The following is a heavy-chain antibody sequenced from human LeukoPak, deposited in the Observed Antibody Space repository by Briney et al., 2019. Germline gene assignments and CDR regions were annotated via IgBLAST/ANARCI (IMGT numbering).Heavy chain of an antibody. CDR2: ISNSGGFT. Sequence: PGGSLRLSCAASGFTFSIYAMSWVRQAPGKGLEWVSAISNSGGFTYYADSVRCRFTISRDNSKNTLYLQMISLRAEDTAIYYCVARESLNIRSSGWDGGLDYWGQGTLVTVSS. D-gene: IGHD6-19*01. CDR1: GFTFSIYA. CDR3: VARESLNIRSSGWDGGLDY. J-gene: IGHJ4*02. V-gene: IGHV3-23*01.